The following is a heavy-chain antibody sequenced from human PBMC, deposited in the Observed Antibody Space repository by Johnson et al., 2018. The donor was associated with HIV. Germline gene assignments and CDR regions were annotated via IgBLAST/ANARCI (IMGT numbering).Heavy chain of an antibody. V-gene: IGHV3-30*03. CDR3: ALYPPDAFDI. D-gene: IGHD5/OR15-5a*01. CDR1: GFTFSSYG. Sequence: QVQLVESGGGVVRPGGSLRLSCAASGFTFSSYGMHWVRQAPGKGLEWVAVISYDGSNKFYAASVKGRFTISRDNSKNTLYLQMNSLRAEDTAVYYCALYPPDAFDIWGQGTMVTVSS. CDR2: ISYDGSNK. J-gene: IGHJ3*02.